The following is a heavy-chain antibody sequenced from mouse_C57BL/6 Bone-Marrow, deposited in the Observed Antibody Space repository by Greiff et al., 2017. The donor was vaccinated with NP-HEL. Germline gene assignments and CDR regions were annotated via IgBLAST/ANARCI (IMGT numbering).Heavy chain of an antibody. V-gene: IGHV1-81*01. CDR3: ARRGQLRLPFAY. D-gene: IGHD3-2*02. J-gene: IGHJ3*01. Sequence: QVQLQQSGAELARPGASVKLSCKASGYTFTSYGISWVKQRPGQGLEWIGEIYPRSGNTYYNEKFKGKATLTADKSSSTAYMELRSLTSEDSAVYFCARRGQLRLPFAYWGQGTLVTVSA. CDR1: GYTFTSYG. CDR2: IYPRSGNT.